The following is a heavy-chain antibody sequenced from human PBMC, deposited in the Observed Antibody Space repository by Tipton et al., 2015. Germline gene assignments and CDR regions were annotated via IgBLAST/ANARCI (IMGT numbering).Heavy chain of an antibody. CDR3: ARHKDSGTYPLDY. J-gene: IGHJ4*02. D-gene: IGHD3-10*01. V-gene: IGHV3-7*03. CDR2: IKQDGSEK. CDR1: GFTFSSYW. Sequence: SLRLSCAASGFTFSSYWMSWVRQAPGKGLEWVANIKQDGSEKYYVDSVKGRFTISRDNAKNSLYLQMNSLRAEDTAIYYCARHKDSGTYPLDYWGQGTLVTVSS.